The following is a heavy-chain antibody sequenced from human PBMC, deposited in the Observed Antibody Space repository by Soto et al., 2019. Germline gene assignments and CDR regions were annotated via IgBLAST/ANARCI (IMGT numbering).Heavy chain of an antibody. J-gene: IGHJ4*02. CDR2: ISGSGGST. D-gene: IGHD2-2*01. CDR3: AKAPQPWTNIIDDY. CDR1: GFTFSSYA. Sequence: PGGSLRLSCAASGFTFSSYAMSWVRQAPGKGLEWVSAISGSGGSTYYADSVKGRFTISRDNSKNTLYLQMNSLRAEDTAVYYCAKAPQPWTNIIDDYWGQGTRVTVSS. V-gene: IGHV3-23*01.